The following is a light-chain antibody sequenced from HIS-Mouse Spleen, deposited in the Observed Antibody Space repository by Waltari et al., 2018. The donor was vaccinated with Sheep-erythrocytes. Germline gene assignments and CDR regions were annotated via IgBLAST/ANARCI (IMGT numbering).Light chain of an antibody. J-gene: IGKJ4*01. CDR3: QQYDNLLT. Sequence: DIQMTQSPSSLSASVGDRVTFTCHASQDISNYLNWYQQKPGKAPKLLIYDASNLETGVPSRFSGSGSGTDFTFTISSLQPEDIATYYCQQYDNLLTFGGGTKVEIK. CDR1: QDISNY. CDR2: DAS. V-gene: IGKV1-33*01.